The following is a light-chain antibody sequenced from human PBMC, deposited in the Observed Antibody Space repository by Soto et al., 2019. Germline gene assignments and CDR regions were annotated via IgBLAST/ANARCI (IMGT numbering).Light chain of an antibody. CDR1: QAVNTR. J-gene: IGKJ1*01. CDR2: LAS. Sequence: ENGVKQSPSTVSLFPGDRVTLSCRASQAVNTRLAWYQHKPGQAPRLLIYLASNRAAGVPARFSGSGSGTDFTLTISRLEPEDFAVYYCQQYGSSGTFGQGTKVDIK. CDR3: QQYGSSGT. V-gene: IGKV3-20*01.